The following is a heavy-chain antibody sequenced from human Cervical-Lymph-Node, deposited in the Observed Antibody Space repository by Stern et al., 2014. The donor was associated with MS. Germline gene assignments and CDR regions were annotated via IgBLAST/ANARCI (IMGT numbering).Heavy chain of an antibody. CDR3: ARSLSPHYALLSHDAFDV. J-gene: IGHJ3*01. CDR2: TIPIYDAP. V-gene: IGHV1-69*01. D-gene: IGHD3-10*01. Sequence: VQLVESGAEVKKPGSSVKVSCKASGDTFSYYAINWVRQAPGQGLEWMGGTIPIYDAPIYLQKFQGRVTITSDESTSTAYMEMSSLRSDDTAVYFCARSLSPHYALLSHDAFDVWGQGTMVTVSS. CDR1: GDTFSYYA.